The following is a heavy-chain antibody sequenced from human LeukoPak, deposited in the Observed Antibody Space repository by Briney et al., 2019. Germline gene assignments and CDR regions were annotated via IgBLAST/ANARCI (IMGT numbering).Heavy chain of an antibody. CDR3: ARVVVVLAAPYYYYGMDV. J-gene: IGHJ6*02. D-gene: IGHD2-15*01. V-gene: IGHV3-7*03. Sequence: QPGGSLRLSCAASGFTFSSYWMSWVRQAPGKGLEWVANIKQDGSEKYYVDSVKDRFTISRDNAKNSLYLQMNSLRAEDTAVYYCARVVVVLAAPYYYYGMDVWGQGTTVTVSS. CDR2: IKQDGSEK. CDR1: GFTFSSYW.